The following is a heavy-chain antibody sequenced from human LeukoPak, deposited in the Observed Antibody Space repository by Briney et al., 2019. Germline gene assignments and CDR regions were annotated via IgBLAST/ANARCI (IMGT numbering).Heavy chain of an antibody. J-gene: IGHJ4*02. D-gene: IGHD5-18*01. CDR2: ISDGGDRI. V-gene: IGHV3-23*01. CDR3: AKDGTWMQIRFDY. CDR1: GFTFSSYA. Sequence: GGSLRLSCAASGFTFSSYAMSWVRQAPGKGLEWVSAISDGGDRIYYADSVKGRFTISRDNSKNTLYLQMDSLRAEDTAVYYCAKDGTWMQIRFDYWGQGALVTVSS.